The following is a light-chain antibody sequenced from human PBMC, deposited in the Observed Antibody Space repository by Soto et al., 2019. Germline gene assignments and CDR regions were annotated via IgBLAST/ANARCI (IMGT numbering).Light chain of an antibody. V-gene: IGKV1-5*03. CDR1: QSISSW. J-gene: IGKJ1*01. CDR3: QQYNSYQWT. CDR2: KAS. Sequence: DIQMTQSPSTLSASVGDRVTITCRASQSISSWLAWYQQKPGKAPNLLIYKASSLESGVPSRFSGSGSGTEFTLTISSLQPDDFATYYCQQYNSYQWTVGQGTKVEIK.